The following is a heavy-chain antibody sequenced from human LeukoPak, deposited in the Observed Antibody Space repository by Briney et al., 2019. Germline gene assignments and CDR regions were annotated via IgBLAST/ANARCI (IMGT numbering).Heavy chain of an antibody. CDR2: ISGSGGST. J-gene: IGHJ4*02. D-gene: IGHD3-10*01. CDR3: ATHSPVYYYGSGSYYYFDY. Sequence: GGSLRLSCVASGFTFSSYWMHWVRQAPGKGLEWVSAISGSGGSTYYADSVKGRFTISRDNSKNTLYLQMNSLRAEDTAVYYCATHSPVYYYGSGSYYYFDYWGQGTLVTVSS. CDR1: GFTFSSYW. V-gene: IGHV3-23*01.